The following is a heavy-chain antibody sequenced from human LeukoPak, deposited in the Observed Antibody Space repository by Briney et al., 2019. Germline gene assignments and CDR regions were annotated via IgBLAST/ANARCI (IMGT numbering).Heavy chain of an antibody. CDR1: GDSVSSSSAA. J-gene: IGHJ2*01. D-gene: IGHD7-27*01. CDR2: TYYSSKWYN. Sequence: SQTLSLTCAISGDSVSSSSAAWNWIRQSPSRGLEWLGRTYYSSKWYNDYAVSVKSRITINPDTSKNQFSLQLNSVTPEDTAVYYYAREFPGDMGWYFDLWGRGTLVTVSS. V-gene: IGHV6-1*01. CDR3: AREFPGDMGWYFDL.